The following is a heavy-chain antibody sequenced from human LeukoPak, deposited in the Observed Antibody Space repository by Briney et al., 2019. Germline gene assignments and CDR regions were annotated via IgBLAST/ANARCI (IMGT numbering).Heavy chain of an antibody. CDR3: ARGGNTSDLYYGMDV. CDR2: INPNSGGT. J-gene: IGHJ6*02. CDR1: GYTFTGYY. Sequence: ASVKVSCKASGYTFTGYYMHWVRQAPGQGLEWMGWINPNSGGTNYAQKFQGWVTMTRDTSISTAYMELSRLRSEDTAIYYCARGGNTSDLYYGMDVWGQGTTVTVSS. D-gene: IGHD6-25*01. V-gene: IGHV1-2*04.